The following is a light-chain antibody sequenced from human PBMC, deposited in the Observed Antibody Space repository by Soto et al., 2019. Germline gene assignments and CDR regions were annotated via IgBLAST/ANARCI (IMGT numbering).Light chain of an antibody. CDR3: MQALQTPYT. CDR2: LGS. Sequence: EIVMTQSPPSLTVTPGEPASISCRSSQRLLHSNGNHFLDWYLQKPVQSPQLLIYLGSYRASGVPDRVSGSGAGTDFTLKITRVEAEDVGIYYCMQALQTPYTFGQGTKLEIK. V-gene: IGKV2-28*01. CDR1: QRLLHSNGNHF. J-gene: IGKJ2*01.